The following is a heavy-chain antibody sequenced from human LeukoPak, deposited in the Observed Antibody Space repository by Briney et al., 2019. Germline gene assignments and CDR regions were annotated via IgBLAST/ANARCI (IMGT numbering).Heavy chain of an antibody. CDR3: AREDLSSSWPMVAD. J-gene: IGHJ4*02. CDR1: GYTFTGYY. CDR2: INPNSGGT. Sequence: GASVKVSCKASGYTFTGYYMHWVRQAPGQGLEWMGWINPNSGGTNYAQKFQGRVTMTRDTSISTAYMELSRLRSDDTAVYYCAREDLSSSWPMVADWGQGTLVTVSS. D-gene: IGHD6-13*01. V-gene: IGHV1-2*02.